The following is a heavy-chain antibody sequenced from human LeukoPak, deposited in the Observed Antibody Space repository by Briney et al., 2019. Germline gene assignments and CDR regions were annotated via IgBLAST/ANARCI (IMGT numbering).Heavy chain of an antibody. J-gene: IGHJ4*02. V-gene: IGHV3-23*01. Sequence: PGGSLRLSCTASGFTFRVYAMVWVRQAPGKGLEWVSAISGSGGITHYADTVKGRFTISRDNSKNTVYLQMNSLRAEDTALYYCAKDQKHSNSALFVLEYWGQGSLVTVSA. CDR1: GFTFRVYA. CDR3: AKDQKHSNSALFVLEY. CDR2: ISGSGGIT. D-gene: IGHD4-11*01.